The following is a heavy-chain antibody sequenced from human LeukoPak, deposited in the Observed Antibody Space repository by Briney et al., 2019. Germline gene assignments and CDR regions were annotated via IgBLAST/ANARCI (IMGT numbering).Heavy chain of an antibody. Sequence: SETLSLTCTVSGGSISSYYWSWIRQPPGKRLERIGHIYYSGSTNYNPSLKSRVTISVDTSKNQFSLKLSSVTAADTAVYYCARHVTYGSGFDPWGQGTLVTVSS. D-gene: IGHD3-10*01. CDR2: IYYSGST. J-gene: IGHJ5*02. CDR1: GGSISSYY. V-gene: IGHV4-59*08. CDR3: ARHVTYGSGFDP.